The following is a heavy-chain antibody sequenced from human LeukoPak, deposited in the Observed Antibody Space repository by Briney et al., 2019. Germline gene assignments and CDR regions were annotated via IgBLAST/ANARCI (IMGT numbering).Heavy chain of an antibody. D-gene: IGHD3-10*01. Sequence: GGSLRLSCAASGFIFSSYTMNWVRQAPGNGLEWVSSISTSSSYIYYADSVKGRFTISRDNTKNSLYPQMDSLRAEDTAVYYCARDGGSGATTPFDPWGQGTLVTVSS. CDR1: GFIFSSYT. V-gene: IGHV3-21*01. J-gene: IGHJ5*02. CDR2: ISTSSSYI. CDR3: ARDGGSGATTPFDP.